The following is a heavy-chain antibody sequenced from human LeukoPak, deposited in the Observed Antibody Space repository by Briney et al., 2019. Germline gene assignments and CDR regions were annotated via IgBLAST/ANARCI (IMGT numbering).Heavy chain of an antibody. V-gene: IGHV4-39*07. CDR1: GGSISSSSYY. CDR3: ARLAPYSSGPHFDY. D-gene: IGHD6-19*01. Sequence: SETLSLTCTVSGGSISSSSYYWGWIRRPPGKGLEWIGSIYYSGSTYYNPSLKSRVTISVDTSKNQFSLKLSSVTAADTAMYYCARLAPYSSGPHFDYWGQGILVTVSS. J-gene: IGHJ4*02. CDR2: IYYSGST.